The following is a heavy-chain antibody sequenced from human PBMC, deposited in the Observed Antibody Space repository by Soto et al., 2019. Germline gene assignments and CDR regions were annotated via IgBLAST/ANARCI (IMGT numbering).Heavy chain of an antibody. CDR3: ARDIVVVPAATPYGMHV. D-gene: IGHD2-2*01. V-gene: IGHV1-18*01. CDR2: ISAYNGNT. Sequence: ASVKVSCKASGYTFTSYGISWVRQAPGQGLEWMGWISAYNGNTNYAQKLQGRVTMTTDTSTSTAYMELRSLRSDDTAVYYCARDIVVVPAATPYGMHVWGQGTTVTVSS. CDR1: GYTFTSYG. J-gene: IGHJ6*02.